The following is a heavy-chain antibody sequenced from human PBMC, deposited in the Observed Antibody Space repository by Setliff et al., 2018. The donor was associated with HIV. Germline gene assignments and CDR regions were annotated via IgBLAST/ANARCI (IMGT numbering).Heavy chain of an antibody. CDR1: GGSISYYH. Sequence: SETLSLTCSVSGGSISYYHWSWIRQPAGKGLEWIGRIYYTGFTDYTPSLRSRLTMSVGTSKNQFSLKLSSVTTADTAVYFCARCIYGSGSYPLDYWGQGILVTVSS. V-gene: IGHV4-4*07. CDR2: IYYTGFT. CDR3: ARCIYGSGSYPLDY. D-gene: IGHD3-10*01. J-gene: IGHJ4*02.